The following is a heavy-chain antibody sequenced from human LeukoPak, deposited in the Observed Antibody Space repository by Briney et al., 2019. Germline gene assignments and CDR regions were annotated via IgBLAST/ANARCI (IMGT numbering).Heavy chain of an antibody. V-gene: IGHV4-34*01. CDR2: INHSGST. CDR1: GGSFSGYY. J-gene: IGHJ4*02. CDR3: ARGRGWYYYDSSGIFDY. Sequence: KPSETLSLTCAVYGGSFSGYYWSWIRQPPGKGLEWIGEINHSGSTNYNPSLKSRVTISVDTSKNQFSLKLSSVTATDTAVYYCARGRGWYYYDSSGIFDYWGQGTLVTVSS. D-gene: IGHD3-22*01.